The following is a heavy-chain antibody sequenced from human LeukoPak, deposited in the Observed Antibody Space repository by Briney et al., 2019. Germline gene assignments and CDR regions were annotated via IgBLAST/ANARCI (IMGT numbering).Heavy chain of an antibody. CDR3: ANPSVALDY. J-gene: IGHJ4*02. V-gene: IGHV3-21*04. Sequence: GGSLRLSCAASGFTFSLYSMNWVRQAPGKGLEWVSSISYSSSYIYYADSVKGRFTISRDNSKNTLYLQMNSLRAEDTAVYYCANPSVALDYWGQGTLVTVSS. D-gene: IGHD6-19*01. CDR2: ISYSSSYI. CDR1: GFTFSLYS.